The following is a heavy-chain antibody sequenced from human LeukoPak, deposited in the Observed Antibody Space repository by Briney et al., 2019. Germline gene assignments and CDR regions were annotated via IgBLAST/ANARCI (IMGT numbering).Heavy chain of an antibody. Sequence: PGRSLRLSCAASGFTFSSYGMHWVRQAPGKGLEWVAVIWYDGSNKYYADSVKGRFTISRDNSKNTLYLQMNSLRAEDTAVYYCARVKDYYDSSGGYWGQGTLVTVSS. D-gene: IGHD3-22*01. J-gene: IGHJ4*02. CDR3: ARVKDYYDSSGGY. V-gene: IGHV3-33*01. CDR2: IWYDGSNK. CDR1: GFTFSSYG.